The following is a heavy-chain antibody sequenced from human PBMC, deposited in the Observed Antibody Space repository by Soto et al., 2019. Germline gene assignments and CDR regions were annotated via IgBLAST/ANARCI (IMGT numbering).Heavy chain of an antibody. CDR3: AKSRGDSWYLYYYDY. V-gene: IGHV3-23*01. D-gene: IGHD5-12*01. CDR1: GLTFRAFS. J-gene: IGHJ4*02. CDR2: ISGSGGST. Sequence: EVQLLESGGGLVQPGGSLRLSCAASGLTFRAFSMSWVRQPPGKGLEWVSGISGSGGSTYYADSVKGRFTISRDSSSNTLYLQMSSLRAEDTAVYYCAKSRGDSWYLYYYDYLGQGTLVTVSS.